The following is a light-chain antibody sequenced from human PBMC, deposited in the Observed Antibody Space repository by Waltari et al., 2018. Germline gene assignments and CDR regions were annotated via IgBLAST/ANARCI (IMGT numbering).Light chain of an antibody. CDR2: DAS. CDR1: QTISNY. CDR3: QQYGSSPT. J-gene: IGKJ2*01. Sequence: SPGTLSLSPGERATLSCRASQTISNYLAWYQQKPGQAPRLLIYDASSRAIGIPDRFSGSGSGTDFTLTISRLEPEDFAMYYCQQYGSSPTFGQGTKLEIK. V-gene: IGKV3-20*01.